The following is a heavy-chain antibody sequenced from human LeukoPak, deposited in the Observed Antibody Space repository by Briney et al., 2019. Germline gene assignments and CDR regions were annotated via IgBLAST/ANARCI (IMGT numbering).Heavy chain of an antibody. Sequence: GGSLRLSCAASGFTFSDYYMSWIRQAPGKGLEWVSYISSSGTTIYYADSVKGRFTISRDNAKNSLYLQMNSLRAEDTAVYYCARDPITIFGVVDYWGQGTLVTVSP. V-gene: IGHV3-11*01. CDR2: ISSSGTTI. CDR1: GFTFSDYY. D-gene: IGHD3-3*01. J-gene: IGHJ4*02. CDR3: ARDPITIFGVVDY.